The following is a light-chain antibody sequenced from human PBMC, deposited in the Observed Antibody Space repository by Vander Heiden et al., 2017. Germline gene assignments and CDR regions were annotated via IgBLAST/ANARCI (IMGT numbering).Light chain of an antibody. CDR1: QGISSY. V-gene: IGKV1-9*01. Sequence: IQLTQSPSSLSASVGDRVTITCRASQGISSYLAWYQQKPGKAPKLLIYAASTLQSGVPSRFSGSGSGTDFTLTIMSLQPEDFATYYCQQLNTYPRTFGQGTKLEIK. CDR3: QQLNTYPRT. CDR2: AAS. J-gene: IGKJ2*01.